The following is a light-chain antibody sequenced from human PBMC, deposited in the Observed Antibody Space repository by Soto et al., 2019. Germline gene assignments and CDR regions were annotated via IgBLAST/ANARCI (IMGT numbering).Light chain of an antibody. V-gene: IGLV2-23*01. J-gene: IGLJ2*01. CDR3: CSYAGYSTSAV. Sequence: QLVLTQPASVSGSPGQSITISCTGTSSDVGSYNLVSWYQQHPGKAPKVIIYEGGKRPSGVSNRFSGSKSGITASLTISGLQAEDEADYYCCSYAGYSTSAVFGGGTKVTVL. CDR2: EGG. CDR1: SSDVGSYNL.